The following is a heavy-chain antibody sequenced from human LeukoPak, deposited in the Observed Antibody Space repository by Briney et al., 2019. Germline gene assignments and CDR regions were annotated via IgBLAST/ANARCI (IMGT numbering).Heavy chain of an antibody. J-gene: IGHJ6*02. CDR2: MNPNTGRT. CDR1: RYTFTSYD. D-gene: IGHD5-24*01. V-gene: IGHV1-8*01. Sequence: PGASVKVSCKASRYTFTSYDINWVREAARQGLEWMGWMNPNTGRTAYAQNFQGRVTMTRNTSISTAYMELSSLRSEDTAVYYCARRWLHLSSYLVYFYYGMDVWGQGTTVTVSS. CDR3: ARRWLHLSSYLVYFYYGMDV.